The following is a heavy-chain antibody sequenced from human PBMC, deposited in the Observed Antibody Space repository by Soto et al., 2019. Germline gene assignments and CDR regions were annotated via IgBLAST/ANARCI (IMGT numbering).Heavy chain of an antibody. J-gene: IGHJ6*02. CDR3: AREGVAPYYYYGMDV. V-gene: IGHV1-18*01. CDR1: GYTFTRSG. D-gene: IGHD5-12*01. CDR2: ISSYNGDT. Sequence: QVQLVQSGAEVKKPGASVKVSCKASGYTFTRSGISWVRQAPGQGPGWMGWISSYNGDTNYAQTFQGRVTMTTDTSTSTAHMELRSPRSDDTAVYYCAREGVAPYYYYGMDVWGQGTPVTVSS.